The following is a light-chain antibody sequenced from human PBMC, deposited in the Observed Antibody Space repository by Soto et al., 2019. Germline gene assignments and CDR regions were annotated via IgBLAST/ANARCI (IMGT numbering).Light chain of an antibody. CDR1: QSISHK. Sequence: EIVMTQSPATLSVSPGERATLSCRVSQSISHKLAWYQQKPGQPPRLLIYDTSTRATGIPARFSGSGSGTEFTLTINSLQSEDLAVYYCQQYNNWFLISFGQGTRLEIQ. CDR2: DTS. CDR3: QQYNNWFLIS. V-gene: IGKV3-15*01. J-gene: IGKJ5*01.